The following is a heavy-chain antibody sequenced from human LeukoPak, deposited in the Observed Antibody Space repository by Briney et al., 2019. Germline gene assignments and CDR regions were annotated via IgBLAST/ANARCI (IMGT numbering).Heavy chain of an antibody. CDR2: VYHSGST. CDR3: ARARYTSGWYGLFDC. J-gene: IGHJ4*02. V-gene: IGHV4-30-2*01. Sequence: SETLSLTCTVSGGSISSSNYYWSWIRQPPGKGLEWIGYVYHSGSTYYNPSLKSRVTISVDRSKNQFSLKLSSVTAADTAVYYCARARYTSGWYGLFDCWGQGTLVTVSS. D-gene: IGHD6-19*01. CDR1: GGSISSSNYY.